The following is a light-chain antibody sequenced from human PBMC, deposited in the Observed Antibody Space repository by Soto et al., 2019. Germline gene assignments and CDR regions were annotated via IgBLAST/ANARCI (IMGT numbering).Light chain of an antibody. V-gene: IGLV1-36*01. J-gene: IGLJ3*02. CDR1: HSNIGNYA. CDR2: YDG. Sequence: QSVLTQPPSVSEAPRQRVTISCSGSHSNIGNYAVNWYQQFPGKAPNLLIHYDGLLAAGVSARFSVSKSCNWAFLAISGLRSEEAADYYCAEWDDKVSVPVVCGGTTLTV. CDR3: AEWDDKVSVPV.